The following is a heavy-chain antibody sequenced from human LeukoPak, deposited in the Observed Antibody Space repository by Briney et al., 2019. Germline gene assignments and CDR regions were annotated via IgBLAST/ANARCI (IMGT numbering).Heavy chain of an antibody. D-gene: IGHD3-22*01. V-gene: IGHV3-23*01. CDR2: ISGSGSGT. CDR1: GFTFSSYA. CDR3: AKDYPFDYYYGSGGYFLY. J-gene: IGHJ4*02. Sequence: GGSLRLSCVASGFTFSSYAMSWVRQAPGKGLEWISAISGSGSGTYYADSVKGRFTISRDNAKNTPYLQMDSLRAEDTALYYCAKDYPFDYYYGSGGYFLYWGQGTLVTVSS.